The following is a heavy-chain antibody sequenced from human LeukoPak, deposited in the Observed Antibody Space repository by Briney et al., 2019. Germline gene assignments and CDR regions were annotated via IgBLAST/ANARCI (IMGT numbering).Heavy chain of an antibody. Sequence: SETLSLTCAVYGGSFSGYYWSWIRQPPGKGLEWIGEINHSGSTNYNPPLKSRVTISVDTSKNQFSLKLSSVTAADTAVYYCARRTRGYSYGPYYYGMDVWGQGTTVTVSS. J-gene: IGHJ6*02. D-gene: IGHD5-18*01. CDR1: GGSFSGYY. CDR2: INHSGST. CDR3: ARRTRGYSYGPYYYGMDV. V-gene: IGHV4-34*01.